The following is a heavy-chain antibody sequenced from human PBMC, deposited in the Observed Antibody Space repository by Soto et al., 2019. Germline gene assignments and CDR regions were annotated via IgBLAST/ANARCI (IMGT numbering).Heavy chain of an antibody. D-gene: IGHD3-16*01. J-gene: IGHJ5*02. V-gene: IGHV1-2*02. CDR2: INAHSGGT. CDR3: AKDLTRQLAYWLDP. Sequence: RXSVDVSFKASGFSFTGYYIHWLRQAPGQGLEWMGWINAHSGGTDYAQKFQGRVTLTRDTSIATAYLTLTSLTSDDTALYYCAKDLTRQLAYWLDPWGQGTQVTVYS. CDR1: GFSFTGYY.